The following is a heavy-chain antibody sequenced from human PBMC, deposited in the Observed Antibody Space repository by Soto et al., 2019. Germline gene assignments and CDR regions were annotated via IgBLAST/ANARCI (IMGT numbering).Heavy chain of an antibody. J-gene: IGHJ6*02. Sequence: QVQLVESGGGVVQPGRSLRLSCAASGFTFSSYAMHWVRQAPGKGLEWVAVISYDGSNKYYADSVKGRFTISRDNSKNTLYLQMNSLRAEDTAVYYCARDVIRVGSEQWGYYYYGMDVWGQGTTVTVSS. CDR3: ARDVIRVGSEQWGYYYYGMDV. CDR1: GFTFSSYA. V-gene: IGHV3-30-3*01. CDR2: ISYDGSNK. D-gene: IGHD6-19*01.